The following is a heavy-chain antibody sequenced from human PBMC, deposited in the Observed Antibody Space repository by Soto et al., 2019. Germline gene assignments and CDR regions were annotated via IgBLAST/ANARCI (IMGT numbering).Heavy chain of an antibody. J-gene: IGHJ3*02. CDR3: ARLGGFSDHDVALFPFDI. V-gene: IGHV4-39*01. D-gene: IGHD5-12*01. CDR2: VYYSGST. CDR1: GGPISSSDYY. Sequence: SETLSLTCFVSGGPISSSDYYWVWIRQPPGKGLEWLGSVYYSGSTYHNPSLTSRVTISLDTSKHRLSLKLTSVTVADTTVYYCARLGGFSDHDVALFPFDIWGQGTMVTVSS.